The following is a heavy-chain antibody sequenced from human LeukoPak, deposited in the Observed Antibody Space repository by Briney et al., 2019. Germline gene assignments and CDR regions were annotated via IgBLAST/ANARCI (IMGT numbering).Heavy chain of an antibody. CDR1: GFTFSSYG. J-gene: IGHJ6*02. CDR3: AKAPTKNHYYYYYGMDV. D-gene: IGHD1-14*01. V-gene: IGHV3-30*18. Sequence: GGSLRLSCAASGFTFSSYGMHWVRQAPGKGLEWVAVISYDGSNKYYADSVKGRFTISRDNSKNTLYLQMNSLRAEDTAVYYCAKAPTKNHYYYYYGMDVWGQGTTVTVSS. CDR2: ISYDGSNK.